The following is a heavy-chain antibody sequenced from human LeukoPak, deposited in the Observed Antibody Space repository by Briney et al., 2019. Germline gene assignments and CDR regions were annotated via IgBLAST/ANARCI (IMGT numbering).Heavy chain of an antibody. CDR3: AKYGKITPAFDI. CDR2: IYSDNT. CDR1: GFTVSSNS. Sequence: GGSLRLSCTVSGFTVSSNSMSWVRQAPGKGLEWVSFIYSDNTHYSDSVKGRFTISRDNSKNTLYLQMNSLRAEDTAVYYCAKYGKITPAFDIWGQGTMVTVSS. D-gene: IGHD4-17*01. J-gene: IGHJ3*02. V-gene: IGHV3-53*01.